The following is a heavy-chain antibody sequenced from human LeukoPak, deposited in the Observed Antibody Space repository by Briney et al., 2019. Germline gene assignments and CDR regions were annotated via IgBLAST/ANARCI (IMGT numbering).Heavy chain of an antibody. CDR2: ISAYNGNT. D-gene: IGHD3-22*01. J-gene: IGHJ4*02. Sequence: ASVKVSCKASGYTFTSYGISWVRQAPGQGLEWIGWISAYNGNTNYAQKLQGRVTMTTDTSTSTAYTELRSLRSGDTAVYYCAREATDYYDSSGYYPFDYWGQGTLVTVSS. V-gene: IGHV1-18*01. CDR1: GYTFTSYG. CDR3: AREATDYYDSSGYYPFDY.